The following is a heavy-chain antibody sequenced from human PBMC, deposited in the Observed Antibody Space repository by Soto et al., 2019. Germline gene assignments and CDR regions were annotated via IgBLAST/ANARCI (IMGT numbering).Heavy chain of an antibody. V-gene: IGHV4-30-2*01. CDR3: AGLTHVWSAFDY. CDR1: GGSISSGGYS. CDR2: MYHSGAT. Sequence: QLQLQESGSGLVKPSQTLSLTCAVSGGSISSGGYSWSWIRQPPGKGLEWIGYMYHSGATYYNPSLKSRVSISGDRSKNQFSLNLSSVTAADTAVYFCAGLTHVWSAFDYWGQGTLVTVSS. J-gene: IGHJ4*02. D-gene: IGHD2-8*02.